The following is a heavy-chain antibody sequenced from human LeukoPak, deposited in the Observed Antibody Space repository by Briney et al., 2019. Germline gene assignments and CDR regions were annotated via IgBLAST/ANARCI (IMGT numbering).Heavy chain of an antibody. D-gene: IGHD3-16*01. V-gene: IGHV3-30-3*01. CDR1: GFTFSSYA. J-gene: IGHJ4*02. CDR3: VREGLLGEFDY. Sequence: PGRSLRLSCAASGFTFSSYAMHWVRQAPGKGLEWVAVISYDGSNKYYADSVKGRFTISRDNSKNTLYLQMNSLRAEDTAVYYCVREGLLGEFDYWGQGTLVTVSS. CDR2: ISYDGSNK.